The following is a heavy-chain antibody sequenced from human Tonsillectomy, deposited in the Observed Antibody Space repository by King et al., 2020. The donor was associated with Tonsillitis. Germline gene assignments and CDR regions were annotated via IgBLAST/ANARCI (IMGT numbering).Heavy chain of an antibody. CDR2: KKQEGSEA. Sequence: VQLVESGGGLVQPGGSLRLSCAASGFTFSSYWMSWVRPAPGKGLEWVGNKKQEGSEAYYLDAVPGRLTISRDNAADSLYLQMNSLRAEETAVYYCARDSLTATRAFDLWGRGTLVTVSS. CDR3: ARDSLTATRAFDL. D-gene: IGHD1-14*01. V-gene: IGHV3-7*03. CDR1: GFTFSSYW. J-gene: IGHJ2*01.